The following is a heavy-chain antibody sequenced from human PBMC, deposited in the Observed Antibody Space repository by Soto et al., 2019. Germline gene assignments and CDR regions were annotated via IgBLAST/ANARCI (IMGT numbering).Heavy chain of an antibody. V-gene: IGHV4-34*01. J-gene: IGHJ6*03. CDR1: GGSFSGYY. Sequence: SETLSLTCAVYGGSFSGYYWSWIRQPPGKGLEWIGEINHSGSTNYNPSLKSRVTISVDTSKNQFSLKLSSVTAADTAVYYCARGRGSGSRPYYYYYYMDVWGKGTTVTVSS. CDR2: INHSGST. D-gene: IGHD3-10*01. CDR3: ARGRGSGSRPYYYYYYMDV.